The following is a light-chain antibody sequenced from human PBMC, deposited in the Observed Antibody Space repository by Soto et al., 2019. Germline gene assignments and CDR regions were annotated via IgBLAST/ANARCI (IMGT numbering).Light chain of an antibody. CDR2: GAS. CDR3: QKYGDSPWT. Sequence: VMTQSPATLSLSPGESATLSCRASQSVRGNLAWYQQKTGQSPRLLIYGASSRATGIPDRLRGSGSGTDLNLTISRLEPEDVAVYFCQKYGDSPWTCGQGTKVDIK. V-gene: IGKV3-20*01. CDR1: QSVRGN. J-gene: IGKJ1*01.